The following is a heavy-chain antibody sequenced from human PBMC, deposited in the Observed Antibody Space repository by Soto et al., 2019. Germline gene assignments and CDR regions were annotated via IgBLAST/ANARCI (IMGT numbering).Heavy chain of an antibody. CDR1: GYTFNSHG. CDR3: ARGPGGATKPYYYYAMDV. Sequence: QVHLVQSGGEVKKPGTSVKVSCKASGYTFNSHGISWVRQAPGQGLEWMGWINTYSGKTNYAQKFQGRVTMTTTTPTNTTYLEIRSLRSGDTAVYYCARGPGGATKPYYYYAMDVWGQGTPITVSS. D-gene: IGHD1-26*01. V-gene: IGHV1-18*04. J-gene: IGHJ6*01. CDR2: INTYSGKT.